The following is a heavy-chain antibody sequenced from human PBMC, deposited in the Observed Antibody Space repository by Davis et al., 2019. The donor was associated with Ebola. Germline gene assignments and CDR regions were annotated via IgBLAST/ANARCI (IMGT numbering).Heavy chain of an antibody. J-gene: IGHJ6*03. V-gene: IGHV1-18*01. CDR3: ARDSPPYIGVGPRDYYYYMDV. CDR1: GGTFSSYA. Sequence: ASVTVSCQASGGTFSSYAISWVRQAPGQGLEWMGWISAYNGNTNSAQKLQGRVTMTTDTSTSTAYMELRSLKSDDTAVYYCARDSPPYIGVGPRDYYYYMDVWGKGTTVTVSS. CDR2: ISAYNGNT. D-gene: IGHD2-2*01.